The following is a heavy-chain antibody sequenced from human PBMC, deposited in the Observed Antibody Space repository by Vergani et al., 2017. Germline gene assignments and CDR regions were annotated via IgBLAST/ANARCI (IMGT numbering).Heavy chain of an antibody. Sequence: QVQLVESAGGVVQPGGSLRFSCAASGFTFSNFGMHGIRKAPGKGLEWLAFIGKDEINTSYRDAVKGRFTVSRDNSKDILYLQMDSLRRQDTALYYCAKYWRDSTDVLPDSWGPGTLVLVSS. J-gene: IGHJ4*02. CDR1: GFTFSNFG. CDR2: IGKDEINT. D-gene: IGHD2-8*02. CDR3: AKYWRDSTDVLPDS. V-gene: IGHV3-30*02.